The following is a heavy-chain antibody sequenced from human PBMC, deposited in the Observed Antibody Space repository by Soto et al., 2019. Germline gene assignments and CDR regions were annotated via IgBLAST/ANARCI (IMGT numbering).Heavy chain of an antibody. CDR3: ARVAGGLLPGAFDY. J-gene: IGHJ4*02. CDR1: GGTFSSYA. V-gene: IGHV1-69*05. CDR2: IIPIFGTA. Sequence: QVQLVQSGAEVKKPGSSVKVSCKASGGTFSSYAISWVRQAPGQGLEWMGGIIPIFGTANYAQKFQGRVTITTDDSTVTDHMARSSLGSEATAVYYWARVAGGLLPGAFDYWGQGTLVTVSS. D-gene: IGHD2-15*01.